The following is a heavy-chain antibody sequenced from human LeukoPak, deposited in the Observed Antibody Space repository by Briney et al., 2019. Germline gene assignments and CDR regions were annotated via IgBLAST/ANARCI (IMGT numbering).Heavy chain of an antibody. J-gene: IGHJ4*02. V-gene: IGHV3-23*01. CDR3: AREIFGSGSYPDY. CDR2: ISGSGGST. Sequence: GASLRLSCAASGFTFSSYAMSWVRQAPGKGLEWVSAISGSGGSTYYADSVKGRFTISRDNSKNTVYLQMNSLGGEDTAVYYCAREIFGSGSYPDYWGQGTLVTVSS. D-gene: IGHD3-10*01. CDR1: GFTFSSYA.